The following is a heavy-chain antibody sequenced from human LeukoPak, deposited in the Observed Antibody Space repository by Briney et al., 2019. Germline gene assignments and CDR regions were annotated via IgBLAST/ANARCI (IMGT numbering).Heavy chain of an antibody. CDR1: GFTFSSYW. Sequence: PGGSLRLSCAASGFTFSSYWMSWVRQAPGKGLEWVANIKQDGSEKYYVDSVKGRFTISRDNAKNSLYLQMNSLRAEDTALYYCAKNQGRFLEWLPIDYWGQGTLVTVSS. CDR2: IKQDGSEK. J-gene: IGHJ4*02. D-gene: IGHD3-3*01. CDR3: AKNQGRFLEWLPIDY. V-gene: IGHV3-7*03.